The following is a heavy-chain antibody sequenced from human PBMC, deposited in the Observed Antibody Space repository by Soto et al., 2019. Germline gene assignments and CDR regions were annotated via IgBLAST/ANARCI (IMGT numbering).Heavy chain of an antibody. V-gene: IGHV3-64D*08. CDR2: ISSNGGST. CDR1: GFTFSDYA. Sequence: PGGSLRLSCSASGFTFSDYAMHWVRQAPEKGLEYVSSISSNGGSTYYADSVKGRFTISRDNSKNSLYLQMSSLRIEDTAVYYCVKDRWIGVWGQGTTVTVSS. CDR3: VKDRWIGV. J-gene: IGHJ6*02. D-gene: IGHD2-2*03.